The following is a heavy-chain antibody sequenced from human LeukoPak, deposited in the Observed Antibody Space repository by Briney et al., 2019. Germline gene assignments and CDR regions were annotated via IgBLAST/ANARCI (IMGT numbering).Heavy chain of an antibody. CDR1: GFTFSSYA. J-gene: IGHJ4*02. V-gene: IGHV3-23*01. CDR3: AKDRPLRFFGGGIDY. D-gene: IGHD3-3*01. Sequence: GGSLTLSCAASGFTFSSYAMSWVRQAPGKGPEWVSGISPSGGGAYYADSVKGRFTISRDTSKNTLYLQMDSLRAEDTAIYYCAKDRPLRFFGGGIDYWGQGTLVTVSS. CDR2: ISPSGGGA.